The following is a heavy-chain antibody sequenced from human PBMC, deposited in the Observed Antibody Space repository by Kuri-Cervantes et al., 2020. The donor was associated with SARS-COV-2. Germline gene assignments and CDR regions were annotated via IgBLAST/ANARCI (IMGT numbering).Heavy chain of an antibody. CDR1: GGSISSSNW. D-gene: IGHD5-12*01. Sequence: SETLSLTCAVSGGSISSSNWWSWVRQPPGKGLEWIGEIYHSGSNNYNPSLKSRVAISVDTSKNQFSLKLSSVTAADTAVYYCARFIVATIAPGEYYYYGMDVWGQGTTVTVSS. CDR3: ARFIVATIAPGEYYYYGMDV. CDR2: IYHSGSN. J-gene: IGHJ6*02. V-gene: IGHV4-4*02.